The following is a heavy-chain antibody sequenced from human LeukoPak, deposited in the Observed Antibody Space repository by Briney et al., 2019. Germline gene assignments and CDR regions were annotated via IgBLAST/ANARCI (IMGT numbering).Heavy chain of an antibody. J-gene: IGHJ5*02. CDR2: MNPNSGNT. CDR1: GYTFTSYD. D-gene: IGHD2-2*01. Sequence: ASVKVSCKASGYTFTSYDINWVRQATGQGLEWMGWMNPNSGNTGYAQKFQGRVTMTRNTSISTAYMELSSLRSEDTAVYYCARGGDCSSTSCYHNWFDPWGQGTLVTVSS. V-gene: IGHV1-8*01. CDR3: ARGGDCSSTSCYHNWFDP.